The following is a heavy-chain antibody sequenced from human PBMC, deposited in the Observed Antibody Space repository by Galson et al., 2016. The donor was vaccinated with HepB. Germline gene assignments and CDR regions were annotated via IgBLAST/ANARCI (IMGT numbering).Heavy chain of an antibody. CDR2: MNPNSGTT. Sequence: KVSCKASGYTFTNSDIYWVRQATGQGLEWMGWMNPNSGTTDYAQRFQSRVTMTRNTSTTTAYMELTSLRSEDKGVYYCARGASSASGSDYWGQGTLVTVSS. CDR1: GYTFTNSD. V-gene: IGHV1-8*01. J-gene: IGHJ4*02. CDR3: ARGASSASGSDY. D-gene: IGHD6-6*01.